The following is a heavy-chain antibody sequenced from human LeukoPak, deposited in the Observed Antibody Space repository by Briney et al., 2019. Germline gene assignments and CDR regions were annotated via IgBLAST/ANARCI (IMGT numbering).Heavy chain of an antibody. D-gene: IGHD4-23*01. CDR1: GFTFSNAW. Sequence: PGGSLRLSCAASGFTFSNAWMAWVRQAPGKGLEWVANINKDGSTKQYVGSVKGRFTISRDNAKKSLLLQMTSLRAEDSALYYCARDDGGNLDYWGQGTLVTVSS. CDR2: INKDGSTK. CDR3: ARDDGGNLDY. J-gene: IGHJ4*02. V-gene: IGHV3-7*01.